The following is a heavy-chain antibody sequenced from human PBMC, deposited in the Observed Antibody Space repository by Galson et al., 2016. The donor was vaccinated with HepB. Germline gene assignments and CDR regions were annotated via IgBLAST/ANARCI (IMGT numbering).Heavy chain of an antibody. V-gene: IGHV3-23*01. J-gene: IGHJ4*02. Sequence: SLRLSCAASGFTFSSYSMSWVRQAPGEGLEWVSGISGSGGSTFYADSVKGRFTISRDKSKNTLYLQMNSLRAEDTAVYHCAKSPWYDSRCYYYSDYWGQGTLVTVSS. CDR1: GFTFSSYS. D-gene: IGHD3-22*01. CDR2: ISGSGGST. CDR3: AKSPWYDSRCYYYSDY.